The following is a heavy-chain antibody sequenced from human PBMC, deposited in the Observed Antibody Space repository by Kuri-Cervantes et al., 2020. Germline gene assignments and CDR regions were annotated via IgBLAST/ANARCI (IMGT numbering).Heavy chain of an antibody. D-gene: IGHD3-10*01. V-gene: IGHV3-11*04. CDR3: AKDVDYYGSGSYYNSWFDP. CDR1: GFTFSDYY. J-gene: IGHJ5*02. Sequence: GESLKISCAASGFTFSDYYMSWIRQAPGKGLEWVSYISSSGSTIYYADSVKGRFTISRDNAKNTLYLQMNSLRAEDTAVYYCAKDVDYYGSGSYYNSWFDPWGQGTLVTVSS. CDR2: ISSSGSTI.